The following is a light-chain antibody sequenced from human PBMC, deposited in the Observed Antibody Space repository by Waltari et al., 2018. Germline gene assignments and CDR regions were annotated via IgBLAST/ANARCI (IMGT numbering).Light chain of an antibody. CDR2: EVS. CDR1: QSLLHSGGRTY. CDR3: MQSIEVPRT. V-gene: IGKV2D-29*02. J-gene: IGKJ1*01. Sequence: DIVMTQTPLSLSVTPGQPAAISCKSSQSLLHSGGRTYLYWYLRKPGQSPQLLIYEVSNRFSGVSDRFSGSGSGTDFTLKISRMEAEDVGVYYCMQSIEVPRTFGQGTKVEIK.